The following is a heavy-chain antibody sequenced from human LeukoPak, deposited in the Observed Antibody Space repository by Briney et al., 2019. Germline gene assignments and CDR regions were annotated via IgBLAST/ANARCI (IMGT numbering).Heavy chain of an antibody. V-gene: IGHV3-7*01. D-gene: IGHD5-12*01. CDR3: VRDGGTTGYDLLDY. CDR2: INQDGSER. CDR1: GFTFRGYW. Sequence: GGSLRLSCAASGFTFRGYWMGWVRQAPGKGLEWVANINQDGSERYHVDSVKGRFTISRDNAKNSVYLQMNSLTVEDTAVYYCVRDGGTTGYDLLDYWGQGTLLTVSS. J-gene: IGHJ4*02.